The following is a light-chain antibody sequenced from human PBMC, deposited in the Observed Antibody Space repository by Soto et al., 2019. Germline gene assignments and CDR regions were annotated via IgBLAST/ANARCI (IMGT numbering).Light chain of an antibody. V-gene: IGLV2-14*01. CDR3: TSYRSSSTGYV. Sequence: QSALTQPASVSGSPGQSITISCTGTSGDVGGYNYVSWYQQHPGEAPKLLIYDVSNRPSGVSNRFSGSKSGNTASLTISGLQAEDEADYYCTSYRSSSTGYVFGTGNKVTVL. CDR2: DVS. J-gene: IGLJ1*01. CDR1: SGDVGGYNY.